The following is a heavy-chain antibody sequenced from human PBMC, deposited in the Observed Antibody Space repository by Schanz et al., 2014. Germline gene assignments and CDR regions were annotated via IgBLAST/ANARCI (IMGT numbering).Heavy chain of an antibody. CDR2: ISGSGVST. CDR1: GFTVSNSY. D-gene: IGHD3-9*01. J-gene: IGHJ4*02. V-gene: IGHV3-23*01. Sequence: EVQLLESGGGLVQPGGSLRLSCAASGFTVSNSYIHWVRQAPGKGLEWISAISGSGVSTHYADSVKGRFTISRDNSKSTLYLQVNSLRAEDTAVYYCAKHVRSLTGNDYWGQGTLVTVSS. CDR3: AKHVRSLTGNDY.